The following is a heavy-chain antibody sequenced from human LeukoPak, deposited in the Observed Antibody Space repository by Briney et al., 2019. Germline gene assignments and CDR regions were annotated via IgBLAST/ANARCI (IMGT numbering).Heavy chain of an antibody. D-gene: IGHD5-24*01. CDR1: GFTFSSYG. J-gene: IGHJ5*02. V-gene: IGHV3-30*02. CDR3: ARGDKMTTWRRTYNCFDP. Sequence: GGSLRLSCAASGFTFSSYGMHWVRQAPGKGLEWVSFIHYDGSNKYYADSVKGRFTISRDNSKNTLYLQMNSLRPDDTAVYYCARGDKMTTWRRTYNCFDPWGQGTLVTVSS. CDR2: IHYDGSNK.